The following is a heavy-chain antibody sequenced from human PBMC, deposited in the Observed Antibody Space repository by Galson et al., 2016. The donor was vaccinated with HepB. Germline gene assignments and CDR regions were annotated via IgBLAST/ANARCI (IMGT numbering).Heavy chain of an antibody. CDR1: EHTFTSYE. D-gene: IGHD4-17*01. Sequence: SVKVSCKASEHTFTSYEINWVRQATGQGLEWMGWMNPNSGNTGYAQKFQGRVNMTTNTSISTAYMELTSLRSEDTAVYYCARSGRYGDYPNAFDIWGQGTMVTVSS. CDR2: MNPNSGNT. J-gene: IGHJ3*02. CDR3: ARSGRYGDYPNAFDI. V-gene: IGHV1-8*01.